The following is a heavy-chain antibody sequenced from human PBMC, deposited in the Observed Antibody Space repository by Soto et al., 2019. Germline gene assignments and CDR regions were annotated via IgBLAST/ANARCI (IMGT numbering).Heavy chain of an antibody. CDR1: GFTFSSYA. V-gene: IGHV3-30*18. J-gene: IGHJ5*02. D-gene: IGHD3-16*01. CDR2: VSYDGSIE. Sequence: GGSLRLSCTASGFTFSSYAMHWVRQAPGRGLEWVAVVSYDGSIENYVDSVRGRFTISRDNSENTVFLQMNSLRVEDTAVYYCAKDLYYYDFSLDDSWGQGTLVTVSS. CDR3: AKDLYYYDFSLDDS.